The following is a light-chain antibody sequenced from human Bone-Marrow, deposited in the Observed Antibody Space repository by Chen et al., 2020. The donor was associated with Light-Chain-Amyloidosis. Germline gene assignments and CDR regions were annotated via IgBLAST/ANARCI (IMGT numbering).Light chain of an antibody. CDR3: QSYDSSLSGNYV. CDR2: FNS. Sequence: QSVLTQPPSASGTPGQRVTISCSGSRSSIGTNTVNWYQQFPGTAPKLLIYFNSQRPSGVPDRFAGSKYGTSASRAISGRQSDDETDYYCQSYDSSLSGNYVLGTGTKVTVL. CDR1: RSSIGTNT. J-gene: IGLJ1*01. V-gene: IGLV1-44*01.